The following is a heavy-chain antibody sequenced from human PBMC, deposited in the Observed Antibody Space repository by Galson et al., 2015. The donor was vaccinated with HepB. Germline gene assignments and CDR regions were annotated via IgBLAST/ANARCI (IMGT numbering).Heavy chain of an antibody. V-gene: IGHV3-30-3*01. CDR2: ISYDGSNK. CDR3: AAWIQLWSPGIDY. CDR1: GFTFSRYA. Sequence: SLRLSCAASGFTFSRYAMHWVRQAPGKGLEWVAVISYDGSNKYYADSVKGRFTISRDNSKNTLYLQMNSLRAEDTAVYYCAAWIQLWSPGIDYWGQGTLVTVSS. J-gene: IGHJ4*02. D-gene: IGHD5-18*01.